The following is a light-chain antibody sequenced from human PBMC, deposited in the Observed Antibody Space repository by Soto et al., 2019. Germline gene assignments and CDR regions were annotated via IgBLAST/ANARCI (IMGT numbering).Light chain of an antibody. J-gene: IGKJ5*01. V-gene: IGKV3-20*01. CDR1: QSVSSSY. CDR2: GAS. CDR3: QQYGNSLSIT. Sequence: EIVLTQSPGTLSLSPRERATISCRASQSVSSSYLAWYQQKPGQAPRLIISGASSRATGSPDRFSGSGSGTGFTLTISGLETEDFAVYYCQQYGNSLSITFGQGTRLEIK.